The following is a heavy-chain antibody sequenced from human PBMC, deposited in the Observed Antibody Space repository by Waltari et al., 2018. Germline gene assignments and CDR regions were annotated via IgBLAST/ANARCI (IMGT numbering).Heavy chain of an antibody. CDR1: GFTFSSYA. J-gene: IGHJ6*03. D-gene: IGHD6-6*01. Sequence: EVQLVESGGGLVQPGGSLRLSCAASGFTFSSYAMSWVRQAAGEGLEWVSAISGSGGSTYYADSVKGRFTISRDNSKNTLYLQMNSLRAEDTAVYYCAKMSALVYYYYYMDVWGKGTTVTVSS. CDR2: ISGSGGST. CDR3: AKMSALVYYYYYMDV. V-gene: IGHV3-23*04.